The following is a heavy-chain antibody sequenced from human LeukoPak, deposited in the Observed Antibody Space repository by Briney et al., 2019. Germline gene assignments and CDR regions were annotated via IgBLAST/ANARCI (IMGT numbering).Heavy chain of an antibody. CDR1: GYTFTGYY. CDR2: ISAYNGNT. J-gene: IGHJ4*02. D-gene: IGHD2-15*01. V-gene: IGHV1-18*04. Sequence: GASVKVSCKASGYTFTGYYMHWVRQAPGQGLEWMGRISAYNGNTNYAQKLQGRVTMTTDTSTSTAYMELRSLRSDDTAVYYCARAQGGSSSLSDYWGQGTLVTVSS. CDR3: ARAQGGSSSLSDY.